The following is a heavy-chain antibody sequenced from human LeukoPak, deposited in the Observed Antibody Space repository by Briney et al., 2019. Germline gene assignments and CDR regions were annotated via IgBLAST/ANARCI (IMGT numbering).Heavy chain of an antibody. V-gene: IGHV4-59*01. CDR1: GGSISSYY. Sequence: SETLSLTCTVSGGSISSYYWSWIRQPPGKGLEWIGYIYYSASTNYNPSLKSRVTISVDTSKNQFSLKLSSVTAADTAVYYCARVIYDSSGYWGDAFDIWGQGTMVTVSS. CDR2: IYYSAST. D-gene: IGHD3-22*01. J-gene: IGHJ3*02. CDR3: ARVIYDSSGYWGDAFDI.